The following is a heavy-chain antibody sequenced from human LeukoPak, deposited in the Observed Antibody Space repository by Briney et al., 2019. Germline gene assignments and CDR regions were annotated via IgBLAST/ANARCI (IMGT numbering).Heavy chain of an antibody. D-gene: IGHD4-17*01. J-gene: IGHJ4*02. CDR3: ATPAYGDYGSFDY. Sequence: GGSLRLSCAASGFTFSSYSMNWVRQAPGKGLEWVSSISSSSSYIYYADSVKGRFTISRDNAKNSLYLQMNSLRAEDTAVYYCATPAYGDYGSFDYWGQGTLVTVSS. CDR2: ISSSSSYI. V-gene: IGHV3-21*01. CDR1: GFTFSSYS.